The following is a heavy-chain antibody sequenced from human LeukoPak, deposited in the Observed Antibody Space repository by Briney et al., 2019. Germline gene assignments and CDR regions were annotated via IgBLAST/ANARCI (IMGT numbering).Heavy chain of an antibody. CDR3: ARDGGYSGYDADC. D-gene: IGHD5-12*01. CDR1: GFTFSTYS. CDR2: ISDSSAM. Sequence: GGSLRLSCAASGFTFSTYSMKWVRQAPGKGLEWVSYISDSSAMYYADSVRGRFTISRENDKNSLFLQMNSLRAEDTAVYYCARDGGYSGYDADCWGQGTLVTVPS. V-gene: IGHV3-48*01. J-gene: IGHJ4*02.